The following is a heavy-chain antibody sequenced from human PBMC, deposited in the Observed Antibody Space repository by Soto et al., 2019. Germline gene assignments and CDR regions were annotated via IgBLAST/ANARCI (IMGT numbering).Heavy chain of an antibody. V-gene: IGHV4-34*01. D-gene: IGHD2-2*01. Sequence: SETLSLTCAVYGGSFSGYYWSWSRQPPGKGLEWIGEINHSGSTNYNPSPKSRVTISVDTSKNQFSLKLSSVTAADTAVYSCARGRVVVTKGYYYYGMDVWGQGTTVTVSS. CDR3: ARGRVVVTKGYYYYGMDV. CDR2: INHSGST. CDR1: GGSFSGYY. J-gene: IGHJ6*02.